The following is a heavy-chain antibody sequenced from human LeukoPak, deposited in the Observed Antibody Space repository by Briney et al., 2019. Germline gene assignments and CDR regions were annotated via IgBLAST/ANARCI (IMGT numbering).Heavy chain of an antibody. CDR3: AKDSIESWYEVLFDY. V-gene: IGHV3-23*01. J-gene: IGHJ4*02. D-gene: IGHD6-13*01. Sequence: GGSLRLSCAASGFTFSSHGMNWVRQAPGKGLEWVSGIIPSGHTTYYADSVKGRFTISRDNSKNTLYLQMNSLRAEDTAVYYCAKDSIESWYEVLFDYWGQGTLVTVSS. CDR1: GFTFSSHG. CDR2: IIPSGHTT.